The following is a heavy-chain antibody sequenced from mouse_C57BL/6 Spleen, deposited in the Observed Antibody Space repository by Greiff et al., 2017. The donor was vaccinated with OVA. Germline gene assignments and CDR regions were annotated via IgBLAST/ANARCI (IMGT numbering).Heavy chain of an antibody. CDR2: IFPGSGST. D-gene: IGHD1-1*01. J-gene: IGHJ2*01. CDR1: GYTFTDYY. V-gene: IGHV1-75*01. CDR3: ARSDYYGSSPFDY. Sequence: QVQLKESGPELVKPGASVKISCKASGYTFTDYYINWVKQRPGQGLEWIGWIFPGSGSTYYNEKFKGKATLTVDKSSSTAYMLLSSLTSEDSAVYFCARSDYYGSSPFDYWGQGTTLTVSS.